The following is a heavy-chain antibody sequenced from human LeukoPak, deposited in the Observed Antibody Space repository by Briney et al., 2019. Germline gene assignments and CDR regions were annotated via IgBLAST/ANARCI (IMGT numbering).Heavy chain of an antibody. CDR2: INHSGST. Sequence: SETPSLTCAVYGGSFSGYYWSWIRQPPGKGLEWIGEINHSGSTNYNPSLKSRVTISVDTSKNQFSLKLSSVTAADTAVYYCAGGGYYDFWSGYRSPNWFDPWGQGTLVTVSS. CDR3: AGGGYYDFWSGYRSPNWFDP. V-gene: IGHV4-34*01. J-gene: IGHJ5*02. CDR1: GGSFSGYY. D-gene: IGHD3-3*01.